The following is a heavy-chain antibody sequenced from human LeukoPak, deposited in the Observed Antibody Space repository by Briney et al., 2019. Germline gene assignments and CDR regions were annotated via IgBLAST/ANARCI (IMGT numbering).Heavy chain of an antibody. CDR3: ARDNGYSSSAGYLNY. Sequence: PGGSLRLSCAASGFTFSSYAMSRVRQAPGKGLEWVSSISSSSSYIYYADSVKGRFTISRDNAKNSLYLQMNSLRAEDTAVYYCARDNGYSSSAGYLNYWGQGTLVTVSS. CDR1: GFTFSSYA. D-gene: IGHD6-13*01. J-gene: IGHJ4*02. CDR2: ISSSSSYI. V-gene: IGHV3-21*01.